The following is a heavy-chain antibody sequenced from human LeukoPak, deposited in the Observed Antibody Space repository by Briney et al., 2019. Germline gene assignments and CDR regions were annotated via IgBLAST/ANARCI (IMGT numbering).Heavy chain of an antibody. Sequence: GGSPRLSCAASGFTFSNYAMTWVRQAPGKGLEWVSGILQSGDTTYYADSVKGRFTISRDNSQNTLYLQMNSLRVEDTAVYYCAKDAIRGDGYWEFDYWGQGTLVTVSS. D-gene: IGHD5-24*01. V-gene: IGHV3-23*01. CDR3: AKDAIRGDGYWEFDY. J-gene: IGHJ4*02. CDR1: GFTFSNYA. CDR2: ILQSGDTT.